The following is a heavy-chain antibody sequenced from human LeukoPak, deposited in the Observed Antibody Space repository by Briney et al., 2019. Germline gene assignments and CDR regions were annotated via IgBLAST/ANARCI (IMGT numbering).Heavy chain of an antibody. J-gene: IGHJ3*02. CDR2: INPSSGGT. CDR3: ARDRTPTGSHDAFDI. V-gene: IGHV1-2*04. Sequence: ASVTVSCKASGYTFTGYYMHWVRQAPGQGLEWMGWINPSSGGTNYAQKFQGWVTMTRDTSISTAYMELSRLRSDDTAVYYCARDRTPTGSHDAFDIWGQGTMVTVSS. D-gene: IGHD1-1*01. CDR1: GYTFTGYY.